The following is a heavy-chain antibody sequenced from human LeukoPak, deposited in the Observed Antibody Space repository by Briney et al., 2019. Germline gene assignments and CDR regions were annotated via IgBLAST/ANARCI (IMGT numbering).Heavy chain of an antibody. V-gene: IGHV4-39*01. CDR1: GGSISRSKYN. J-gene: IGHJ2*01. CDR3: AAAESYCGGDCSTNWYFGL. CDR2: IYYTGNT. Sequence: PSETLSLTCTVSGGSISRSKYNWGWIRQPPGKGLEWIGNIYYTGNTYYSPSLKSRVTVSVGTSENRFSLRLSSVNPADTAVYFCAAAESYCGGDCSTNWYFGLWGRGTLVTVSS. D-gene: IGHD2-21*02.